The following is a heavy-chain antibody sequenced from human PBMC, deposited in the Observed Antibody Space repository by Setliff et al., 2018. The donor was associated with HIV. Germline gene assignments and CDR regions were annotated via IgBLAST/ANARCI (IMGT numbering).Heavy chain of an antibody. CDR1: GGSFSGNY. V-gene: IGHV4-34*01. Sequence: SETLSLTCAVYGGSFSGNYWNWIRQPPGKGLEWIGEIYHSGSTNYNPSLKSRVTISVDKSKNQFSLKLISVTAADTAVYYCASTCIKIWFFHYWGQGTPVTVSS. CDR3: ASTCIKIWFFHY. CDR2: IYHSGST. J-gene: IGHJ4*02. D-gene: IGHD5-18*01.